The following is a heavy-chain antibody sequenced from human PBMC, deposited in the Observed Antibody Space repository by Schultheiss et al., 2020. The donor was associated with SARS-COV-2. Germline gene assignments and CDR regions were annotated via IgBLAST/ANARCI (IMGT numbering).Heavy chain of an antibody. CDR2: ISWNSGSI. Sequence: GGSLRLSCAASGFTFDDYAMHWVRQAPGKGLEWVSGISWNSGSIGYADSVKGRFTISRDNAKNSLYLQMNSLRAEDTAVYYCARDRGLLGFDYWGQGTLVTVSS. CDR1: GFTFDDYA. J-gene: IGHJ4*02. V-gene: IGHV3-9*01. D-gene: IGHD4-17*01. CDR3: ARDRGLLGFDY.